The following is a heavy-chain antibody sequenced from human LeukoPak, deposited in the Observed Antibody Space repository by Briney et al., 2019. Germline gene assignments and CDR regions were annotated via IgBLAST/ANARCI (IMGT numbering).Heavy chain of an antibody. V-gene: IGHV3-48*03. CDR2: ISSSGSTI. CDR1: GFTFSSYE. J-gene: IGHJ4*02. D-gene: IGHD3-10*01. Sequence: GGSLRLSCAASGFTFSSYEMNWVRQAPGKGLEWVSYISSSGSTIYYADSVKGRFTISRDNSKNTLYLQMNSLRAEDTAVYYCAKTYGSGSYYLNPFDYWGQGTLVTVSS. CDR3: AKTYGSGSYYLNPFDY.